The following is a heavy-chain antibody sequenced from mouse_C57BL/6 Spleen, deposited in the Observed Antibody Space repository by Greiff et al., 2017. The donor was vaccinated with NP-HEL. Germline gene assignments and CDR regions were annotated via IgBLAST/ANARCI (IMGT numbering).Heavy chain of an antibody. CDR1: GYTFTGYW. J-gene: IGHJ2*01. D-gene: IGHD1-1*02. CDR2: IYPSDSET. CDR3: ARGGGNFDY. Sequence: QVQLQQPGAELVRPGSSVKLSCKASGYTFTGYWMDWVKQRPGQGLEWIGNIYPSDSETHYNQKFKDKATLTVDKSSSTAYMQLRSLTSEDSAVYDCARGGGNFDYWGQGTTLTVSS. V-gene: IGHV1-61*01.